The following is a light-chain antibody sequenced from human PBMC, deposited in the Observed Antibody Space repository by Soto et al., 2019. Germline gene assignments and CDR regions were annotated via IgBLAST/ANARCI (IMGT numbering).Light chain of an antibody. V-gene: IGKV1-5*03. Sequence: DTQMTQSPSTLSGSVGDRVTITCRASQTISSWLAWYQQKPGKAPKLLIYKASTLKSGVPSRFSGSGSGTEVTLTISSLQPDDFATYYFQQYNSYLRTFGGGTKVDIK. CDR3: QQYNSYLRT. CDR1: QTISSW. J-gene: IGKJ4*01. CDR2: KAS.